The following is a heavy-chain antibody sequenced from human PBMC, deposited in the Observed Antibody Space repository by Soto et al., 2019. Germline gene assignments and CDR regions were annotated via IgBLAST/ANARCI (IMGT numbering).Heavy chain of an antibody. Sequence: HVQLVESGGGVVQPGRSLRLSCAASGFTFSSYGMHWVRQAAGKRLEWVAVISYDGSNKYYADSVKGRFTISRDNSKNTLYLQMNSLRAENTAVYYCAKDALWFGEYYYFDYWGQGTLVTVSS. V-gene: IGHV3-30*18. J-gene: IGHJ4*02. CDR3: AKDALWFGEYYYFDY. CDR2: ISYDGSNK. D-gene: IGHD3-10*01. CDR1: GFTFSSYG.